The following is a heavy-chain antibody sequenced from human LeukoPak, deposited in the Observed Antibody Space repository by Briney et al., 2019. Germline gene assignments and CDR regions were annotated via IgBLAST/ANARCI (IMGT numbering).Heavy chain of an antibody. V-gene: IGHV4-59*01. Sequence: PSETLSLTCTVSGGSISSYYWSWIRQPPGKGLEWIGYIYYSGSTNYNPSLKSRVTISVDTSKNQFSLKLSSVTAADTAVYYCARRIAAAGTLGYYYYMDVWGKGTTVTISS. CDR3: ARRIAAAGTLGYYYYMDV. D-gene: IGHD6-13*01. CDR1: GGSISSYY. J-gene: IGHJ6*03. CDR2: IYYSGST.